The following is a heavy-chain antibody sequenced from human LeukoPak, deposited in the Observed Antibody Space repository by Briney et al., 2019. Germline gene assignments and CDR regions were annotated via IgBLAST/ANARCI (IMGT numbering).Heavy chain of an antibody. V-gene: IGHV4-34*01. CDR2: INHSGST. J-gene: IGHJ4*02. CDR1: GGSFSGYY. CDR3: ARAQLWFKTLGY. D-gene: IGHD5-18*01. Sequence: SETLSLTCAVYGGSFSGYYWSWIRQPPGKGLEWIGEINHSGSTNYNPSLKSRVTISVDTSKSQFSLKLSSVTAADTAVYYCARAQLWFKTLGYWGQGTLVTVSS.